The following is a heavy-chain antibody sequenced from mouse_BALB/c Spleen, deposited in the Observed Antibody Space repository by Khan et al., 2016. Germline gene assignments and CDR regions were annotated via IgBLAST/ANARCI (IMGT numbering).Heavy chain of an antibody. CDR1: GYAFTSYN. Sequence: VQLQQSGPELVKPGASVKVSCKASGYAFTSYNMYWVKQSHGKSLEWIGYIDPYNGGTNYNQKFKGKATLTVDKSSSTAYMHLNSLTSEDSAVYDCAREGVTTVVAKGLDFWGQGTTLTVSS. J-gene: IGHJ2*01. D-gene: IGHD1-1*01. CDR3: AREGVTTVVAKGLDF. CDR2: IDPYNGGT. V-gene: IGHV1S135*01.